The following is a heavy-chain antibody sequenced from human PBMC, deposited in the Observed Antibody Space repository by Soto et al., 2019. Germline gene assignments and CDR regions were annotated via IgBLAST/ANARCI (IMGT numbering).Heavy chain of an antibody. D-gene: IGHD1-1*01. CDR1: GGTFSSYA. V-gene: IGHV1-69*06. Sequence: SVKVSCKATGGTFSSYAISWVRQAPGQGLEWMGGIIPIFGTANYAQKFQGRVTITADKSTSTAYMELSSLRSEDTAVYYCARRPVPLYYYGMDVWGQGTTVTVAS. J-gene: IGHJ6*02. CDR2: IIPIFGTA. CDR3: ARRPVPLYYYGMDV.